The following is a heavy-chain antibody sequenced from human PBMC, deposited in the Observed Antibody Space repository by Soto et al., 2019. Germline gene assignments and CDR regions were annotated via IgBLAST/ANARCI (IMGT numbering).Heavy chain of an antibody. V-gene: IGHV3-11*01. J-gene: IGHJ5*02. CDR2: ISTSGNIK. Sequence: QVQLVESGGGLVKPGGSLRLSCAASGFTFSDYDMTWIRQAAGKGLEWVSYISTSGNIKYYAESVEGRFTISRDNAKNSLYLQMNSLRADDTDVYFCARNGGTFDPWGQETLVTVSS. CDR1: GFTFSDYD. D-gene: IGHD3-16*01. CDR3: ARNGGTFDP.